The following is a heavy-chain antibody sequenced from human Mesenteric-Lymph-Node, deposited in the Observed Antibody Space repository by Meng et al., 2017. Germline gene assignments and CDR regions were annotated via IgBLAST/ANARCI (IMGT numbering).Heavy chain of an antibody. J-gene: IGHJ5*02. CDR1: GFTFSSYA. CDR3: AKDRGDTWRTASLFEP. D-gene: IGHD3-10*01. CDR2: ISGSGGST. Sequence: GESLKISCAASGFTFSSYAMSWVRQAPGKGLEWVSAISGSGGSTYYADSVKGRFIISRDNSKNTVDLQMNTLRADDTAIYFCAKDRGDTWRTASLFEPWGQGILVTV. V-gene: IGHV3-23*01.